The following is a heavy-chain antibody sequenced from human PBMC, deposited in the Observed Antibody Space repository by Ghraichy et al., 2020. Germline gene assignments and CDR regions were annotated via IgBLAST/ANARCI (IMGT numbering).Heavy chain of an antibody. V-gene: IGHV5-51*01. Sequence: GESLNISCKGSGYSFTSYWIGWVRQMPGKGLEWMGIIYPSDSDTRYSPSFQGQVTISADKSISTAYLQWSSLKASDTAMYYCARRGPDYYRNSYWYFDLWGRGTLVTVSS. CDR2: IYPSDSDT. CDR1: GYSFTSYW. D-gene: IGHD1-26*01. CDR3: ARRGPDYYRNSYWYFDL. J-gene: IGHJ2*01.